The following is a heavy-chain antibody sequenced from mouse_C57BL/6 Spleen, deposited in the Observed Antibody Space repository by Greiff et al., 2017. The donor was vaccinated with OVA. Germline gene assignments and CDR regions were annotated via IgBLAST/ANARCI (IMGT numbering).Heavy chain of an antibody. J-gene: IGHJ3*01. CDR3: AKEDYGSSSFAY. CDR2: IWSGGST. Sequence: VKLVESGPGLVQPSQSLSITCPVSGFSLTSYGVHWVRQPPGKGLEWLGGIWSGGSTDYNAAFISRLSISKDNSKSQVFFKMNSLQADDTAIYYCAKEDYGSSSFAYWGQGTLVTVSA. CDR1: GFSLTSYG. V-gene: IGHV2-4*01. D-gene: IGHD1-1*01.